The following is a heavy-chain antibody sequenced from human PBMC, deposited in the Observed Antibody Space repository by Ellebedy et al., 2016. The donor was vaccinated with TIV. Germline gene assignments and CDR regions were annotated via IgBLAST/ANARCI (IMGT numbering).Heavy chain of an antibody. Sequence: GESLKISCAASGFTFRKYGMHWVRQAPGKGLGWVSFRWNDGTNIYYADSVKGRFTISRDNSNNTLSLQLNNLRAEDTAVYYCANGHCSGDTCYTGPKFFHSWGPGALVTVSS. CDR1: GFTFRKYG. J-gene: IGHJ4*02. CDR2: RWNDGTNI. V-gene: IGHV3-30*02. CDR3: ANGHCSGDTCYTGPKFFHS. D-gene: IGHD2-15*01.